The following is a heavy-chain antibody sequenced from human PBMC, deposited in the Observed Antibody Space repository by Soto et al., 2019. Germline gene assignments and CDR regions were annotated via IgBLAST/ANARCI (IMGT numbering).Heavy chain of an antibody. J-gene: IGHJ6*02. V-gene: IGHV4-34*01. D-gene: IGHD3-3*01. CDR3: ARGSTIFGVVRRIGMDV. Sequence: PSETLSLTCAVYGGSFSGYYWSWIRQPPGKGLEWIGEINHSGSTNYNPSLKSRVTISVDTSKNQFSLKLSSVTAADTAVYYCARGSTIFGVVRRIGMDVWGQGTTVTVSS. CDR2: INHSGST. CDR1: GGSFSGYY.